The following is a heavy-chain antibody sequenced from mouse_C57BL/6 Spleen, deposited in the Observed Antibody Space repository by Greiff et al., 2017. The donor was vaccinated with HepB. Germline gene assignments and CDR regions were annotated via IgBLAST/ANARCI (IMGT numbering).Heavy chain of an antibody. CDR3: ARLGSREDWYFDV. CDR1: GYTFTSYW. CDR2: IHPNSGST. Sequence: VQLQQPGAELVKPGASVKLSCKASGYTFTSYWMHWVKQRPGQGLEWIGMIHPNSGSTNYNEKFKSKATLTVDKSSSTAYMQLSSLTSEDSAVYDCARLGSREDWYFDVWGTGTTVTVSS. V-gene: IGHV1-64*01. D-gene: IGHD1-1*01. J-gene: IGHJ1*03.